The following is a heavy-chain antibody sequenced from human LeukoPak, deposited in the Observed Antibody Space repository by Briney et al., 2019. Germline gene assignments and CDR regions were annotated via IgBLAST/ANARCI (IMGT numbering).Heavy chain of an antibody. V-gene: IGHV1-18*01. J-gene: IGHJ3*02. CDR3: ASGVVAATPLHAFDI. D-gene: IGHD2-15*01. CDR2: ISAYNGNT. Sequence: GASVKVSCKASGYTFTSYGISWVRQAPGQGLEWMGWISAYNGNTNYAQKLQGRVTMTTDTSTSTAYMELRSLGSDDTAVYYCASGVVAATPLHAFDIWGQGTMVTVSS. CDR1: GYTFTSYG.